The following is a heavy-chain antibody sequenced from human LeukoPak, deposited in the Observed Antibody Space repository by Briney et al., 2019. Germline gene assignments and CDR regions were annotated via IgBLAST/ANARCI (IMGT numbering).Heavy chain of an antibody. D-gene: IGHD5-12*01. CDR3: AKTSRGNSAYDSPFDY. CDR2: IFSGGPT. V-gene: IGHV3-53*01. Sequence: PGGSLRLSCAVSGFTVSSNKMTWLRQAPGKGLEWVAVIFSGGPTYYAGSVKGRFTISRDNSKNTLYLQMHSLRAEDTAIYYCAKTSRGNSAYDSPFDYWGQGTLVTVSS. J-gene: IGHJ4*02. CDR1: GFTVSSNK.